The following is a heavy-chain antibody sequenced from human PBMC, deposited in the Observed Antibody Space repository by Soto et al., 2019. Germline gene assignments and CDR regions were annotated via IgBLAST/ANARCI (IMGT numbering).Heavy chain of an antibody. CDR2: IKRKTDGATT. CDR1: GFLFNNAW. D-gene: IGHD3-16*02. J-gene: IGHJ4*02. Sequence: GGSLRLSCYASGFLFNNAWMSWVRQPPGKGLEWVGRIKRKTDGATTDYAPPVRGRFTISRDDSKNTLYLQMNSLKTEDTAVYFCSTDSYDFVWGSYRFLQYRGQGTLVTVSS. V-gene: IGHV3-15*01. CDR3: STDSYDFVWGSYRFLQY.